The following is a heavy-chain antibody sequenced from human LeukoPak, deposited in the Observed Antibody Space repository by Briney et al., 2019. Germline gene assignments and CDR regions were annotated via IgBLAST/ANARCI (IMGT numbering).Heavy chain of an antibody. J-gene: IGHJ4*02. CDR2: IKQDGSEK. CDR3: ARVRGPYSSGWYYFDY. Sequence: PGGFLRLSCAVSGFTFSSFWMSWVRQAPGKGLEWVANIKQDGSEKFYVDSVRGLFTISRDNANNSLYLQMNSLRADDTAVYYCARVRGPYSSGWYYFDYWGQGTLVSVSS. CDR1: GFTFSSFW. D-gene: IGHD6-19*01. V-gene: IGHV3-7*03.